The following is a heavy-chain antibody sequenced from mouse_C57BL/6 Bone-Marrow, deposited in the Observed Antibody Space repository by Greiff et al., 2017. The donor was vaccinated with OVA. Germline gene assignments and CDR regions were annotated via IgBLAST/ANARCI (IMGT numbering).Heavy chain of an antibody. CDR3: ARPPAY. Sequence: EVKLQESGGDLVKPGGSLKLSCAASGFTFSSYGMSWVRQTPDKRLEWVATISSGGSYTYYPDSVKGRFTISRDNAKNTLYLQMSSLKSEDTAMYYCARPPAYWGQGTLVTVSA. V-gene: IGHV5-6*01. CDR1: GFTFSSYG. J-gene: IGHJ3*01. CDR2: ISSGGSYT.